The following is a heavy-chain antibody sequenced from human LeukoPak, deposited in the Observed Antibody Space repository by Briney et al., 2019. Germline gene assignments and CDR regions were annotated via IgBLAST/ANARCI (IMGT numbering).Heavy chain of an antibody. Sequence: GGSLRLSCEASGFTFSAYAMTWVRQAPGKGLEWVSSIGSDNKPHYSESVKGRFAISRDNSKSMLFLQLNSLRDEDTAVYYCARDSAPSFDYWGQGTLVTVSS. D-gene: IGHD6-25*01. J-gene: IGHJ4*02. CDR2: IGSDNKP. V-gene: IGHV3-23*01. CDR3: ARDSAPSFDY. CDR1: GFTFSAYA.